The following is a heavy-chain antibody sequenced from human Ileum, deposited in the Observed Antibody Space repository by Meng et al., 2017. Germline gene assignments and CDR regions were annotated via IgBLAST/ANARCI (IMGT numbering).Heavy chain of an antibody. J-gene: IGHJ4*02. CDR2: MNLGGSP. CDR3: AHSFDS. CDR1: GRSTSSRGW. D-gene: IGHD4-11*01. Sequence: QVQLPASGPVTVEPSGTRSLTCAVSGRSTSSRGWWSWVRQPPGKGLEWIAEMNLGGSPNYNPSLKSRVTMSVDKSNDHLSLQLTSVTAADTAVYYCAHSFDSWGQGTLVTVSS. V-gene: IGHV4-4*02.